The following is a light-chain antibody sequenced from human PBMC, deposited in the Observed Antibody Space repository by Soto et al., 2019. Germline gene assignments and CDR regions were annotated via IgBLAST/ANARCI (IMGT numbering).Light chain of an antibody. CDR2: GNS. Sequence: QSVLTQPPSVSGAPGQRGTISCTGSSSNIGAGYDVHWYQQHPGTAPKLLIYGNSNRPSGVPDRFSGSKSGTSASLAITGLQAEDEADYYCQSYDSSLSGYVVFGGGTKLTVL. CDR3: QSYDSSLSGYVV. V-gene: IGLV1-40*01. CDR1: SSNIGAGYD. J-gene: IGLJ2*01.